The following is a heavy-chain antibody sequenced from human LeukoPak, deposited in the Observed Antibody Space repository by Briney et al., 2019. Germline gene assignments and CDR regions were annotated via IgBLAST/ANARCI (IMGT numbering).Heavy chain of an antibody. CDR1: GFILSSYG. V-gene: IGHV3-33*01. Sequence: PGGSLRLSCAASGFILSSYGMHWVRQAPGKGLEWVAVIWYDGSNKYYADSVKGRFTISRDNSRNTLYLQMNSLRAEDTAVYYCARTPYSSGWYTDYWGQGTLVTVSS. CDR3: ARTPYSSGWYTDY. J-gene: IGHJ4*02. D-gene: IGHD6-19*01. CDR2: IWYDGSNK.